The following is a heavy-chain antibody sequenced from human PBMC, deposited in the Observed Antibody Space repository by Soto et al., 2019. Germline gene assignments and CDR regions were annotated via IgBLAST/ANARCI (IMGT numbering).Heavy chain of an antibody. Sequence: SETLSLTCTVSGGSISSYYWSWIRQPPGKGLEWIGYIYYSRSTNYNPSLKSRVTISVDTSKNQFSLKLSSVTAADTALYYCARRVDYVWGSYRYSPYFDYWGQGTLVTVS. CDR3: ARRVDYVWGSYRYSPYFDY. J-gene: IGHJ4*02. D-gene: IGHD3-16*02. CDR2: IYYSRST. V-gene: IGHV4-59*08. CDR1: GGSISSYY.